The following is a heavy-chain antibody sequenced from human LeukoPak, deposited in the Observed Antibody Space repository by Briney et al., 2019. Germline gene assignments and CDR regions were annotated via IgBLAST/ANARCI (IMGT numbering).Heavy chain of an antibody. CDR3: AKGPGDSTY. D-gene: IGHD4-17*01. V-gene: IGHV3-74*03. CDR1: GFIFSDYW. CDR2: VNSDGSAP. J-gene: IGHJ4*02. Sequence: GGSLRLSCAASGFIFSDYWMHWVRHTPEKGLMWVSKVNSDGSAPQYAESVKGRFTISRDNSKNTLYLQMNSLRAEDTAVYYCAKGPGDSTYWGQGTLVSVSS.